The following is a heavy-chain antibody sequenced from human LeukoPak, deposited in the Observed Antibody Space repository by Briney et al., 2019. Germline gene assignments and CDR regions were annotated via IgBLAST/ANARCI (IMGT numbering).Heavy chain of an antibody. Sequence: SETLSLTCTVSGGSISSGGYYWSWLRPHPGKGLEWIGYLYHSRSTYYNTSLKSRAIISVDTSKNQFSVKLSSVTAADTAVYYCARAGDYYYSSGYPYYFDYWGQETLVTVSS. D-gene: IGHD3-22*01. CDR2: LYHSRST. CDR3: ARAGDYYYSSGYPYYFDY. CDR1: GGSISSGGYY. J-gene: IGHJ4*02. V-gene: IGHV4-31*03.